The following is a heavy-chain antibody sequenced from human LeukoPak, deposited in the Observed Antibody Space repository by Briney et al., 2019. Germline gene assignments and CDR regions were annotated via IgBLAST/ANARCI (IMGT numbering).Heavy chain of an antibody. CDR2: ITTNNGNT. J-gene: IGHJ6*03. CDR3: ARADYCSSTSCYNSYMDV. Sequence: ASVKVSCKASVYTFTSYGISWVRQAPGQGLEWMGWITTNNGNTYYAQKLQGRVTMTTDTSTTTAYMELRSLRSDDTAVYYCARADYCSSTSCYNSYMDVWGKGTTVTVSS. D-gene: IGHD2-2*02. V-gene: IGHV1-18*01. CDR1: VYTFTSYG.